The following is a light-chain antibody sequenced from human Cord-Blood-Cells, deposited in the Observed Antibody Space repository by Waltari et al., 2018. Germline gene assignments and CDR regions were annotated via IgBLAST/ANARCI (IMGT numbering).Light chain of an antibody. Sequence: DIQMTQSPSSLSASVGDRVTITCRASQSISSYLNWYQQKPGKAPKLLIYAASCLQSGVPSRFSGSGSGTDFTLTISSLQPEDFATYYCQQSYSTLTWTFGQGTKVEIK. CDR1: QSISSY. V-gene: IGKV1-39*01. J-gene: IGKJ1*01. CDR3: QQSYSTLTWT. CDR2: AAS.